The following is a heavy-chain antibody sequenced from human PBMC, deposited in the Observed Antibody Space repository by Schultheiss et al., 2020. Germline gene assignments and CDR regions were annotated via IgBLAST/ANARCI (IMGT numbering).Heavy chain of an antibody. V-gene: IGHV3-33*08. D-gene: IGHD6-13*01. CDR2: IWYDGSNK. CDR1: GFTFSSYG. CDR3: ARTGIAAANYYYYYMDV. J-gene: IGHJ6*03. Sequence: GGSLRLSCAASGFTFSSYGMHWVRQAPGKGLEWVAVIWYDGSNKYYADSVKGRFTISRDNSKNTLYLQMNSLRAEDTAVYYCARTGIAAANYYYYYMDVWGKGTTVTVS.